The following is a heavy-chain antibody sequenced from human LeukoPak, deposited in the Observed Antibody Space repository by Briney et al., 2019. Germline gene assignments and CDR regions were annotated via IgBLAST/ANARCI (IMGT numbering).Heavy chain of an antibody. V-gene: IGHV4-59*01. CDR3: ARGPTVRYYYYGMDV. J-gene: IGHJ6*02. Sequence: SETLSLTCTVSGGSISSYYWSWIRQPPGRGLEWIGYIYYSGSTNYNPSLKSRVTISVDTSKNQFSLKLSSVTAADTAVYYCARGPTVRYYYYGMDVWGQGTTVTVSS. CDR1: GGSISSYY. D-gene: IGHD4-17*01. CDR2: IYYSGST.